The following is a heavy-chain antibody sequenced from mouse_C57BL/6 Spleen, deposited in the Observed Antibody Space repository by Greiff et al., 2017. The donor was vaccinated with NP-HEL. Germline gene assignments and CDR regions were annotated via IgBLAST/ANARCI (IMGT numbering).Heavy chain of an antibody. D-gene: IGHD1-1*01. Sequence: QVQLQQSGAELVRPGTSVKVSCKASGYAFTNYLIEWVKQRPGQGLEWIGVINPGSGGTNYNEKFKGKATLTADKSSSTAYMQLSSLTSEDSAVYCCARRAYGSDYWGQGTTLTVSS. CDR2: INPGSGGT. J-gene: IGHJ2*01. CDR1: GYAFTNYL. CDR3: ARRAYGSDY. V-gene: IGHV1-54*01.